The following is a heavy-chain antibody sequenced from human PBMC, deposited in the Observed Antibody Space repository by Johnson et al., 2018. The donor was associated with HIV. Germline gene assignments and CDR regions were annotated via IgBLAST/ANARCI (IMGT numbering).Heavy chain of an antibody. J-gene: IGHJ3*02. V-gene: IGHV3-30-3*01. CDR2: ISYDGSNK. D-gene: IGHD1-7*01. Sequence: RLVESGGGVVQPGRSLRLSCAASGFTFSSYSMHWVRQAPGKGLEWVAVISYDGSNKYYADSVKGRFTISRDNSKNTLYLQMNSLRAEDTAVYYCRSHGTTDDAFDIWGQGTMVTVSS. CDR1: GFTFSSYS. CDR3: RSHGTTDDAFDI.